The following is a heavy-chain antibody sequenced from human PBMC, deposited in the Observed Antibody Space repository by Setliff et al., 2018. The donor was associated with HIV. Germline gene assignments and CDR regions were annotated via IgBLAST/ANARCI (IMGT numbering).Heavy chain of an antibody. V-gene: IGHV1-2*02. CDR2: INPRSGVT. CDR1: GYPFADHY. D-gene: IGHD3-22*01. Sequence: GASVKVSCKSSGYPFADHYLHWVRQAPGQGLQWMGWINPRSGVTKYAQNFQGRFIMTTDTTINTAYMELSRLRSDDTAVYYCARDFTYDYDSSGPGWGQGTLVTVSS. CDR3: ARDFTYDYDSSGPG. J-gene: IGHJ4*02.